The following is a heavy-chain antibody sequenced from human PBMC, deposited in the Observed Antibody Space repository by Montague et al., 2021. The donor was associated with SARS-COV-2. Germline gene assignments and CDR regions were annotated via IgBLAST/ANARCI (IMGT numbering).Heavy chain of an antibody. D-gene: IGHD3-9*01. J-gene: IGHJ3*02. Sequence: SETLSLTCAVSRRSFSNYYWTWIRQSPGKGLEWIGEINQGGAPNYTPSLKSRVTISLDTSKKQISLKLNSVTDADTAVFFCARGRPVQGSFRHFDSISSGALDIWARGSLVIVSS. CDR3: ARGRPVQGSFRHFDSISSGALDI. CDR2: INQGGAP. V-gene: IGHV4-34*01. CDR1: RRSFSNYY.